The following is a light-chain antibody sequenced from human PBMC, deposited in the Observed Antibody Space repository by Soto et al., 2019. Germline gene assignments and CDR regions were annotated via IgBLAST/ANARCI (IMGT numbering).Light chain of an antibody. V-gene: IGKV4-1*01. CDR1: QSVLYTSNSKNY. J-gene: IGKJ5*01. Sequence: IVMPQSPDSLAVSLGARATINCKSSQSVLYTSNSKNYIAWYQQKSGQPPKLLIYWASTRESGVPDRFSGGGSGTDFTLTISSLQAEDVAVYYCQQYYSVPITFGQGTRLENK. CDR2: WAS. CDR3: QQYYSVPIT.